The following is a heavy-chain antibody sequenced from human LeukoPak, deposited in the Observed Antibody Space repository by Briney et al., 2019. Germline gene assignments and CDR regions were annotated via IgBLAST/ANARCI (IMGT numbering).Heavy chain of an antibody. J-gene: IGHJ5*02. CDR1: GGSISSSNYY. D-gene: IGHD5-12*01. V-gene: IGHV4-39*07. Sequence: SETLSLTCTVSGGSISSSNYYWGWIRQPPGKGLEWIGSIYYSGSTYYNPSLKSRVTISVDTSKKQFSLKLSSVTAADTAVYYCARVSGKYSGYASTEFDPWGQGTLVTVSS. CDR2: IYYSGST. CDR3: ARVSGKYSGYASTEFDP.